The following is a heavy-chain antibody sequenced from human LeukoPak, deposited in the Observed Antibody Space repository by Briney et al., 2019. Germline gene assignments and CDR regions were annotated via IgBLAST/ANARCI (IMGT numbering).Heavy chain of an antibody. CDR1: GSGFTSYW. CDR2: IYPGDSDT. V-gene: IGHV5-51*01. CDR3: ARRLGFNWFDP. Sequence: GAALKISYKGSGSGFTSYWIGWVRPMPGKGLEWMGIIYPGDSDTRYSPSFQGQVTISADKSISTAYLQWSSLKASDTAMYYCARRLGFNWFDPWGQGTLVTVSS. D-gene: IGHD6-19*01. J-gene: IGHJ5*02.